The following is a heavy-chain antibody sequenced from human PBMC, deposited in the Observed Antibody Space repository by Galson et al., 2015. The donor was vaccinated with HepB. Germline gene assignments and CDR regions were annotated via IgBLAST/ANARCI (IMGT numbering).Heavy chain of an antibody. V-gene: IGHV5-51*03. CDR2: IYPNDFET. J-gene: IGHJ4*01. D-gene: IGHD2-15*01. CDR1: GYRFINNW. Sequence: QSGAEVKKPGESLRISCKGSGYRFINNWIGWVRQRPGKGLEWIGIIYPNDFETKYSPSFQGQVSFSVDKSLSTAYLQWSSLKASDTATYCCARGYCSGKTCSGDFDLWGHGTLVTVSS. CDR3: ARGYCSGKTCSGDFDL.